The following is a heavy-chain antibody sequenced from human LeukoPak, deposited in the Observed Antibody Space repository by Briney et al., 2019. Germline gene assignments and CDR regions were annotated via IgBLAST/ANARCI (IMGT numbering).Heavy chain of an antibody. V-gene: IGHV1-46*01. CDR3: ARGDIVATTSEELFDY. J-gene: IGHJ4*02. D-gene: IGHD5-12*01. CDR2: INPSGGST. Sequence: GASVKVSCKASGYTFTSYYMHWVRQAPGQGLEWMGIINPSGGSTSYAQKFQGRVTMTRDMSTSTVYMELSSLRSDDTAVYYCARGDIVATTSEELFDYWGQGTLVTVSS. CDR1: GYTFTSYY.